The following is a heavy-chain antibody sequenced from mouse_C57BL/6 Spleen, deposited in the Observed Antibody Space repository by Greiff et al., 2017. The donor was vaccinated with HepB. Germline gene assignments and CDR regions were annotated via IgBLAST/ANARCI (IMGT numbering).Heavy chain of an antibody. Sequence: QVQLQQPGAELVMPGASVKLSCKASGYTFTSYWMHWVKQRPGQGLEWIGEIDPSDSYTNYNQKFKGKSTLTVDKSSSTAYMQLSSLTSEDSAVYYCARRGHDYFDYWGQGTTLTVSS. CDR2: IDPSDSYT. CDR1: GYTFTSYW. CDR3: ARRGHDYFDY. D-gene: IGHD6-1*01. J-gene: IGHJ2*01. V-gene: IGHV1-69*01.